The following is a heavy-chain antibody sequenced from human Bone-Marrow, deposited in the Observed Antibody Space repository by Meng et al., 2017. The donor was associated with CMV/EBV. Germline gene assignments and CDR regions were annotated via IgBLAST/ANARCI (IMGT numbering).Heavy chain of an antibody. CDR1: GFTFSNYN. Sequence: GESLKISCAASGFTFSNYNMNWVRQAPGKGLEWVSSISSSSRYIYYADSVKGRFTISRDNAKNSLYLQMNSLRAEDTAVYYCARGGYGSGSTYYYYYYGMDVWGQGTTVTVSS. V-gene: IGHV3-21*01. CDR2: ISSSSRYI. CDR3: ARGGYGSGSTYYYYYYGMDV. J-gene: IGHJ6*02. D-gene: IGHD3-10*01.